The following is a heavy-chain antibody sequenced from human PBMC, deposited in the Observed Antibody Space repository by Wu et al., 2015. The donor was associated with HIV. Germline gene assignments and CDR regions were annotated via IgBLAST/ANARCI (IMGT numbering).Heavy chain of an antibody. D-gene: IGHD3-10*01. CDR3: ARDWEFYGSGSYVDY. Sequence: QVQLVQSGAEVKKPGASVKVSCKASGYTFTGYYIHWVRQAPGQGLEWMGWINPNSGGTNYAQKFQGRVTMTRDTSISTAFMELTMLRSDDTAVYYCARDWEFYGSGSYVDYWGQGTLVTV. V-gene: IGHV1-2*02. CDR2: INPNSGGT. CDR1: GYTFTGYY. J-gene: IGHJ4*02.